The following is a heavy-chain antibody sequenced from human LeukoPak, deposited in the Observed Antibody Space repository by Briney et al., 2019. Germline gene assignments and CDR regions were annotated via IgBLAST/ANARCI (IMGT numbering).Heavy chain of an antibody. CDR2: INQNGGEK. Sequence: KAGGSLRLSCADSGSAFSGYWMNWVRQAPGKGLEWVANINQNGGEKYYVDSVKGRFTISRDNGKNSLYLQMNSLRAEDTAVYYCARYRHLGYWGQGTLVTVSS. J-gene: IGHJ4*02. V-gene: IGHV3-7*01. CDR1: GSAFSGYW. CDR3: ARYRHLGY.